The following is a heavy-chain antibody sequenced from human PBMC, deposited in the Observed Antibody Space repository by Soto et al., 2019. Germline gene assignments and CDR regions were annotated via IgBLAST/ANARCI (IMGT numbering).Heavy chain of an antibody. D-gene: IGHD3-22*01. Sequence: SVKVSCKASGGTFSSYAISWVRQAPGRGLEWMGGIIPIFGTANYAQKFQGRVTITADESTSTAYMELSSLRSEDTAVYYCARGKPPHYYDSSGYYYYYYGMDVWGQGTTVTVSS. CDR3: ARGKPPHYYDSSGYYYYYYGMDV. V-gene: IGHV1-69*13. J-gene: IGHJ6*02. CDR2: IIPIFGTA. CDR1: GGTFSSYA.